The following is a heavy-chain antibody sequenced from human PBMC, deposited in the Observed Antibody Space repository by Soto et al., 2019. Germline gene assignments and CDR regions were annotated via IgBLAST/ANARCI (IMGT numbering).Heavy chain of an antibody. Sequence: GGSLRLSCAASGFTFSSYAMSWVRQAPGKGLEWVSAISGSGGSTYYADSVKGRFTISRDNSKNTLYLQMNSLRAEDTAVYYCAKPSTLDILTGKDTGMDVWGQGTTVTVSS. CDR2: ISGSGGST. D-gene: IGHD3-9*01. J-gene: IGHJ6*02. V-gene: IGHV3-23*01. CDR1: GFTFSSYA. CDR3: AKPSTLDILTGKDTGMDV.